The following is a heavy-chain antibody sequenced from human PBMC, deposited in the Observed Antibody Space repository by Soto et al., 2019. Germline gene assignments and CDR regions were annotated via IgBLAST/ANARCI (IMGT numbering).Heavy chain of an antibody. CDR2: INHSGST. J-gene: IGHJ5*02. D-gene: IGHD3-10*01. CDR1: GGSFSGYY. Sequence: SETLSLTCAVYGGSFSGYYWSWIRQPPGKGLEWIGEINHSGSTNYNPSLKSRVTISVDTSKNQFSLKLSSVTAADTAVYYCARLSFYGSGSYYQKGYNWFDPWGQGTLVTVS. CDR3: ARLSFYGSGSYYQKGYNWFDP. V-gene: IGHV4-34*01.